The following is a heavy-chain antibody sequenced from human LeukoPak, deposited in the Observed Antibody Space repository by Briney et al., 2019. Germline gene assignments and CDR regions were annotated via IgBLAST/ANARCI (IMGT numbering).Heavy chain of an antibody. V-gene: IGHV1-8*01. J-gene: IGHJ5*02. CDR1: GCTFTSYD. CDR3: ARGTPAAIGEFDP. D-gene: IGHD2-2*01. CDR2: MNPNSGNT. Sequence: ASVKVSCKASGCTFTSYDINWVRQATGQGLEWMGWMNPNSGNTGYAQKFQGRVTMTRNTSKSTAYMELSSLRSEDTAVYYCARGTPAAIGEFDPWGQGTLVTVSS.